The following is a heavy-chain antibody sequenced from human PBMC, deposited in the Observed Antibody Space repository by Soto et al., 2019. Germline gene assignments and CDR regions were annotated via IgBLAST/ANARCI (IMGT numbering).Heavy chain of an antibody. CDR2: IWYDGSNK. Sequence: PGGSLRLSCAASGFTFSSYGMHWVRQAPGKGLEWVAVIWYDGSNKYYADSVKGRFTISRDNSKNTLYLQMNSLRAEDTAVYYCARDSQKIWFGYNNYFDYWGQGTLVTVSS. CDR1: GFTFSSYG. CDR3: ARDSQKIWFGYNNYFDY. D-gene: IGHD3-10*01. J-gene: IGHJ4*02. V-gene: IGHV3-33*01.